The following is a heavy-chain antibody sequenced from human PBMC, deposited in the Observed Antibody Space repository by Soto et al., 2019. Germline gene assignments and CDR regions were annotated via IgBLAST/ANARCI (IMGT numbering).Heavy chain of an antibody. CDR1: GFSFSHAW. D-gene: IGHD4-17*01. CDR2: IRSTVDGGTA. CDR3: TAEGWTVRWAPTTTGVDF. V-gene: IGHV3-15*07. Sequence: EVQLVESGGGLVKPGGSLRLSCAASGFSFSHAWMNWVRQAPGKGLEWLGRIRSTVDGGTADYAAPVKGTFTISRDDSKTTVFLQMDGLTSEDTAMYFCTAEGWTVRWAPTTTGVDFWGQGTLVTVSS. J-gene: IGHJ4*02.